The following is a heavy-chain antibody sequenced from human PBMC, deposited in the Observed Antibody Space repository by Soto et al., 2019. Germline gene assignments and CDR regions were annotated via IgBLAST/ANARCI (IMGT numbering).Heavy chain of an antibody. CDR2: IIPIFGIA. J-gene: IGHJ4*02. Sequence: ASVKVSCKASGGTFSSYAISWVRQAPGQGLEWMGGIIPIFGIANYAQKFQGRVTITADKSTSTAYMELSSLRSEDTAVYYRATSYDSSGYYFDYWGQGTLVTVSS. V-gene: IGHV1-69*10. CDR3: ATSYDSSGYYFDY. CDR1: GGTFSSYA. D-gene: IGHD3-22*01.